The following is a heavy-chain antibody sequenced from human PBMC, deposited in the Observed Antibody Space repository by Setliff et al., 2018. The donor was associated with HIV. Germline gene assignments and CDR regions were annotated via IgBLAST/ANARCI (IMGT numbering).Heavy chain of an antibody. CDR3: VRGNLYYNTWNASPVYGLDV. D-gene: IGHD3-3*01. CDR1: GFTFSNHW. V-gene: IGHV3-74*01. J-gene: IGHJ6*02. CDR2: INYHGSDI. Sequence: GGSLRLSCVGSGFTFSNHWMQWVRQAPGKGLVWVSRINYHGSDISYADSVKGRFTISRDNAKNTVYLQMNNLRDEDTAVYFCVRGNLYYNTWNASPVYGLDVWGQGTTVTVSS.